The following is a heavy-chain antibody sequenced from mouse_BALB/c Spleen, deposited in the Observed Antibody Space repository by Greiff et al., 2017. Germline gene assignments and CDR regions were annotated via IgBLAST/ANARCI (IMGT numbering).Heavy chain of an antibody. Sequence: DVKLQESGPGLVKPSQSLSLTCSVTGYSITSGYYWNWIRQFPGNKLEWMGYISYDGSNNYNPSLKNRISITRDTSKNQFFLKLNSVTTEDTATYYCAREGRPPTGGYFDVWGAGTTVTVSS. D-gene: IGHD1-1*01. V-gene: IGHV3-6*02. CDR2: ISYDGSN. CDR3: AREGRPPTGGYFDV. CDR1: GYSITSGYY. J-gene: IGHJ1*01.